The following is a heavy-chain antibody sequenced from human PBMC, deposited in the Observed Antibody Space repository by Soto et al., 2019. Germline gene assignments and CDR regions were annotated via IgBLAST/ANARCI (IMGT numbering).Heavy chain of an antibody. CDR3: ARDPRREVDWGWFDP. Sequence: PSETLSLTCTVSGASITSYYWSWIRQPPGKGLEWIAYIHYSGRTNYNTSLKSRVTTSIDTSKNQFSLRLSSVTAADTAVYYCARDPRREVDWGWFDPWGQGTLVTVSS. V-gene: IGHV4-59*01. CDR1: GASITSYY. CDR2: IHYSGRT. J-gene: IGHJ5*02. D-gene: IGHD3-16*01.